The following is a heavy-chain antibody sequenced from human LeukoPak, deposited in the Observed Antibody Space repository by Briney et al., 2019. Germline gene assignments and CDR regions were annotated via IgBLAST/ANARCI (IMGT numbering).Heavy chain of an antibody. J-gene: IGHJ4*02. Sequence: SETLSLTCTVSGGSISSYYWSWIRQPPGKGLEWIGYIYNSGSTYYNPSLKSRVTISVDTSRNQFSLNLRSVTAADTAVYYCARGNPIVNSYGLCFDYWGQGSLVTVSS. CDR3: ARGNPIVNSYGLCFDY. CDR2: IYNSGST. D-gene: IGHD5-18*01. V-gene: IGHV4-59*01. CDR1: GGSISSYY.